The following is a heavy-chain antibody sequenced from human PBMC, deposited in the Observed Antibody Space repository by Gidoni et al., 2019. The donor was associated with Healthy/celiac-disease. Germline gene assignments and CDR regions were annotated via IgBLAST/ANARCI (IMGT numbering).Heavy chain of an antibody. J-gene: IGHJ6*02. D-gene: IGHD1-26*01. CDR3: ARDRDSGSYYYYYGMDV. V-gene: IGHV3-48*02. CDR1: GFTFSSYS. Sequence: EVQLVESGGGLVQPGGSLRLSCAAPGFTFSSYSMNWVRQAPGKGLEWVSYISSSSSTIYYADSVKGRFTISRDNAKNSLYLQMNSLRDEDTAVYYCARDRDSGSYYYYYGMDVWGQGTTVTVSS. CDR2: ISSSSSTI.